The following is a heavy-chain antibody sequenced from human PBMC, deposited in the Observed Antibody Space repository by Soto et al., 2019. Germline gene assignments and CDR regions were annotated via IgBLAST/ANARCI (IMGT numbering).Heavy chain of an antibody. D-gene: IGHD3-16*01. J-gene: IGHJ5*02. CDR2: INAHSGGT. CDR3: AKDLTRKPAYWLDX. CDR1: GFSFTGYY. Sequence: ASVKVSCNASGFSFTGYYIHWLRQAPGQGLEWMGFINAHSGGTEYAQKFQGRVTLTRDTSIATAYLTLTSLTSDDTALYYCAKDLTRKPAYWLDXWGQGTQVTVSX. V-gene: IGHV1-2*02.